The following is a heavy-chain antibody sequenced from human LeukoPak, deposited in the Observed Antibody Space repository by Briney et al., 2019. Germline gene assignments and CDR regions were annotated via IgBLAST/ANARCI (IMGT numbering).Heavy chain of an antibody. CDR3: ARVNGGLLWFGEGVNWFDP. D-gene: IGHD3-10*01. CDR1: GGSFSAYY. Sequence: SPSGTLSLTCAVYGGSFSAYYWSWIRQPPGKGLEWIGEINHSGSTNYNPSLKSRVTISVDTSKNQFSLKLSSVTAADTAVYYCARVNGGLLWFGEGVNWFDPWGQGTLVTVSS. J-gene: IGHJ5*02. CDR2: INHSGST. V-gene: IGHV4-34*01.